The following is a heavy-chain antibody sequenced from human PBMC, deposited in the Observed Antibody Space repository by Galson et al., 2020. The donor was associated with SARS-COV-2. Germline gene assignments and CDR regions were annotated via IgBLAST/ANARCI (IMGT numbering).Heavy chain of an antibody. CDR2: INFGGNT. J-gene: IGHJ6*03. CDR3: ARGHRGVVPSPVLGLGPYYSYYYMDV. Sequence: SETLSLTCAVYGGSFSGYSWTWIRQPPGKGLEWIGEINFGGNTNYSPSLRSRVTVSVDTSKNQFSLNLRSVTAADTALYYCARGHRGVVPSPVLGLGPYYSYYYMDVWCKGTTVTVSS. D-gene: IGHD3-10*01. CDR1: GGSFSGYS. V-gene: IGHV4-34*01.